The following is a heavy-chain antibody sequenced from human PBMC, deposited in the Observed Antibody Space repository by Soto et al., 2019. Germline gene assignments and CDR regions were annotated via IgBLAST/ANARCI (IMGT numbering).Heavy chain of an antibody. V-gene: IGHV4-34*01. J-gene: IGHJ6*03. CDR2: INHSGST. D-gene: IGHD6-6*01. CDR1: GGALRGFY. Sequence: ASETPCLPRAVYGGALRGFYWSWGRPPPGEGLEWIGEINHSGSTNYNPSLKSRVTISVDTSKNQFSLKLSSVTAADTAVYYCARGVAARHAWYYYYMDVWGKGTTVTVSS. CDR3: ARGVAARHAWYYYYMDV.